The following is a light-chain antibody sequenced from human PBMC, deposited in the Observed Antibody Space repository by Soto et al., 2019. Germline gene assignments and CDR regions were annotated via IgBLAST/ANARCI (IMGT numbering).Light chain of an antibody. CDR3: XXXXNWPQT. CDR1: QSVSSN. CDR2: GAS. J-gene: IGKJ1*01. V-gene: IGKV3-15*01. Sequence: EIVMTQSPATLSVSPGXXXXLXXXASQSVSSNLAWYQQKPGQAPRLLIYGASTRATGIPARFSGSGSGTEFTLTISXLQSXXXXXXXXXXXXNWPQTFGQGTKVEIK.